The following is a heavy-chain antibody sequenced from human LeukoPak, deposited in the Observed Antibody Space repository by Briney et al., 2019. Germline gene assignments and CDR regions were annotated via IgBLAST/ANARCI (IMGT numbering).Heavy chain of an antibody. D-gene: IGHD1-26*01. V-gene: IGHV1-24*01. CDR3: ARPMEWELFDFDY. J-gene: IGHJ4*02. CDR1: GYTLTELS. CDR2: FDPEDGET. Sequence: ASVKVSCKVSGYTLTELSMHWVRQAPGKGLEWMGGFDPEDGETIYAQKFQGRVTMTVDTSTDTAYMELSSLRSEDTAAYYCARPMEWELFDFDYWGQGTLVTVSS.